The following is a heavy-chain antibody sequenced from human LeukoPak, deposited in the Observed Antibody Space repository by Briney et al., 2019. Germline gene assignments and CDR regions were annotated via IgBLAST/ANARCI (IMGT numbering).Heavy chain of an antibody. J-gene: IGHJ4*02. CDR3: ARVTVRGVIITPWDRFDY. Sequence: ASVKVSCKASGYTFTGYYMHWVRQAPGQGLEWMGWINPNSGGTNYAQKFQGRVTMTRDTSISTAYMELSRLRSDDTAVYYCARVTVRGVIITPWDRFDYWGQGTLVTVSS. D-gene: IGHD3-10*01. V-gene: IGHV1-2*02. CDR2: INPNSGGT. CDR1: GYTFTGYY.